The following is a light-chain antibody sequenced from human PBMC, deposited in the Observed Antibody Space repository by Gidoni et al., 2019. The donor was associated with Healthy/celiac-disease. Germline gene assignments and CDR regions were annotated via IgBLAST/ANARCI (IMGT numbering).Light chain of an antibody. V-gene: IGKV3-20*01. CDR2: GAS. CDR1: QSVRSSY. J-gene: IGKJ4*01. Sequence: EIVWTHSPGTLSLSPGERDTPSCRASQSVRSSYLAWYQQNPGRAPRLLIYGASSRPTGIPDRFSGSGSGTDFTLTISRLEPEDFAVYYCQQYGSSPPATFGGGTKVEIK. CDR3: QQYGSSPPAT.